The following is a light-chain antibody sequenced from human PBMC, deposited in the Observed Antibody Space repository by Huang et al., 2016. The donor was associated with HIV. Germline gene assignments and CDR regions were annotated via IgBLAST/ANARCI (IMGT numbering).Light chain of an antibody. J-gene: IGKJ2*01. V-gene: IGKV4-1*01. Sequence: DIVMTQSPDSLAVSLGERATINCKSSQSSLYSSNNKNYLAWYQQKPGQPPKLLIYGASNRESGVPDRFSGSGSGTDFTLTISSLQAEDVAVYYCQQYYSTPPYTFGQGTKLEIK. CDR3: QQYYSTPPYT. CDR2: GAS. CDR1: QSSLYSSNNKNY.